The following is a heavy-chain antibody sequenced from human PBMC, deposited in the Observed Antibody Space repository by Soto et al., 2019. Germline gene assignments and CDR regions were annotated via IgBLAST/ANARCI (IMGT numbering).Heavy chain of an antibody. CDR2: INHSGST. V-gene: IGHV4-34*01. CDR3: ARARKSIAVRRYNWFDP. J-gene: IGHJ5*02. CDR1: GGSFSGYY. D-gene: IGHD6-6*01. Sequence: SETLSLTCAVYGGSFSGYYWIWIRQPPGKGLEWIGEINHSGSTNYNPSLKSRVTISVDTSKNQFSLKLSSVTAADTAVYYCARARKSIAVRRYNWFDPWGQGTLVTVSS.